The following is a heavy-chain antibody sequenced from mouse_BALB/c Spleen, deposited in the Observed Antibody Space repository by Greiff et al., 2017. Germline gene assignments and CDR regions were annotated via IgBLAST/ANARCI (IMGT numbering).Heavy chain of an antibody. V-gene: IGHV5-12-1*01. J-gene: IGHJ4*01. CDR2: ISSGGGST. Sequence: EVKLMESGGGLVKPGGSLKLSCAASGFAFSSYDMSWVRQTPEKRLEWVAYISSGGGSTYYPDTVKGRFTISRDNAKNTLYLQMSSLKSEDTAMYYCARQKYGNYGYAMDYWGQGTSVTVSS. CDR1: GFAFSSYD. D-gene: IGHD2-10*02. CDR3: ARQKYGNYGYAMDY.